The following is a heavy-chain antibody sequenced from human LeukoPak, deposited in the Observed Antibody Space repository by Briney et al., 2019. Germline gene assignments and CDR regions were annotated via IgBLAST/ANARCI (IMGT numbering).Heavy chain of an antibody. D-gene: IGHD3-3*01. CDR1: GGSISSGGYY. J-gene: IGHJ6*02. CDR2: IYYSGST. V-gene: IGHV4-31*03. CDR3: AGLITIFGVVPYYYYGMDV. Sequence: PSETLSLTCTVSGGSISSGGYYWSWIRQHPGKGLEWIGYIYYSGSTYYNPSLKSRVTISVDTSKNQFSLKLSSVTAADTAVYYCAGLITIFGVVPYYYYGMDVWRQGTTVTVSS.